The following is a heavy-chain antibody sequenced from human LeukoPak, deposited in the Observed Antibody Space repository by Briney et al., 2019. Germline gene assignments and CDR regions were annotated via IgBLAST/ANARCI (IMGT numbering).Heavy chain of an antibody. CDR1: GGSITSYY. V-gene: IGHV4-59*01. D-gene: IGHD5-18*01. CDR3: ASSSSGYSYAYYFDY. J-gene: IGHJ4*02. CDR2: IYYSGST. Sequence: SETLSLTCTVSGGSITSYYWTWIRQPPGKGLEWIGHIYYSGSTNYNPSLKSRVTISVDTSKNQFSLKLSSVTAADTAVYYCASSSSGYSYAYYFDYWGQGTLVTVSS.